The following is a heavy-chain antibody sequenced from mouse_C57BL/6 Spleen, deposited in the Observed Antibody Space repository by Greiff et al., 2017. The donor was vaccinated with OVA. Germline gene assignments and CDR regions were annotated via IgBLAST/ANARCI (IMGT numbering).Heavy chain of an antibody. V-gene: IGHV1-69*01. CDR3: ATYRDGSPPFAY. Sequence: QVQLQQPGAELVMPGASVKLSCKASGYTFTSYWMHWVKQRPGQGLEWIGEIDPSDSYTNYNQKFKGKSTLTVDKSSSTAYMQLSSLTSEDSAVFYCATYRDGSPPFAYWGQGTLVTVSA. CDR2: IDPSDSYT. D-gene: IGHD2-3*01. CDR1: GYTFTSYW. J-gene: IGHJ3*01.